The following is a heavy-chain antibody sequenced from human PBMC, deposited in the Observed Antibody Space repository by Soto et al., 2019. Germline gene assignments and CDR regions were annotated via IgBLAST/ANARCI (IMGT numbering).Heavy chain of an antibody. D-gene: IGHD6-13*01. CDR1: GGSISSGGDY. CDR2: IYYSGSA. Sequence: SETLSLTCTVSGGSISSGGDYWSWIRQHPGKGLEWIGHIYYSGSAYYNPSLKSRVSMSVDTSKNQFSLKLRSVTAADTAVYYCARDPGGAAAGTNVWFDPRGQGTLVIVSS. V-gene: IGHV4-31*03. CDR3: ARDPGGAAAGTNVWFDP. J-gene: IGHJ5*02.